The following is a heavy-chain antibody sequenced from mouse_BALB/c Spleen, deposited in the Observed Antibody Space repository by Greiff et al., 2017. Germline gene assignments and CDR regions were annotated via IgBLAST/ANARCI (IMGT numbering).Heavy chain of an antibody. CDR2: ISSGGSYT. D-gene: IGHD2-3*01. CDR3: ARQVIYDGYLDY. J-gene: IGHJ2*01. CDR1: GFTFSSYG. V-gene: IGHV5-6*01. Sequence: VQLKESGGDLVKPGGSLKLSCAASGFTFSSYGMSWVRQTPDKRLEWVATISSGGSYTYYPDSVKGRFTISRDNAKNTLYLQMSSLKSEDTAMYYCARQVIYDGYLDYWGQGTTLTVSS.